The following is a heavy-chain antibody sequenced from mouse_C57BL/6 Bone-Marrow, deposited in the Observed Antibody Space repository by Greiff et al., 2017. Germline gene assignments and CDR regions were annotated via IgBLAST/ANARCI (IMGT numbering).Heavy chain of an antibody. D-gene: IGHD4-1*02. J-gene: IGHJ2*01. Sequence: EVKLQESGGGLVQPGGSLKLSCAASGFTFSDYYMYWVRQTPEKRLEWVAYISNGGGSTYYPDTVKGRFTISRDNAKNTLYRQMSRLKSEDTAMYYCARRTFNFFFDYWGQGTTLTVAS. CDR2: ISNGGGST. CDR1: GFTFSDYY. CDR3: ARRTFNFFFDY. V-gene: IGHV5-12*01.